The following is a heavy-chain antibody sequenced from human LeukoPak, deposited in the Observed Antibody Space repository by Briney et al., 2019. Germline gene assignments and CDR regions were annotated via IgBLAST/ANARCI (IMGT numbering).Heavy chain of an antibody. D-gene: IGHD3-9*01. CDR3: ARFGDDILTGYYNYYYYGMDV. V-gene: IGHV3-21*01. CDR1: GFTFSTYA. J-gene: IGHJ6*02. Sequence: PGGSLRLSCAASGFTFSTYAMHWVRQAPGKGLEWVSSISSSSSYIYYADSVKGRFTISRDNAKNSLYLQMNSLRAEDTAVYYCARFGDDILTGYYNYYYYGMDVWGQGTTVTVSS. CDR2: ISSSSSYI.